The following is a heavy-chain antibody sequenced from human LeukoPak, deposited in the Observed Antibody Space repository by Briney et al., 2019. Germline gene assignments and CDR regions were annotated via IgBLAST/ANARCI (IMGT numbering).Heavy chain of an antibody. CDR1: GFTFSSYA. CDR2: ISGSGGST. CDR3: AKGDSSGGAFDI. J-gene: IGHJ3*02. V-gene: IGHV3-23*01. Sequence: PGGSLRLSCAASGFTFSSYAMSWVRQAPGKGLEWVSAISGSGGSTYYADSVKGRFTISRDNSKNTLYLQLNSLRAEDTAVYYCAKGDSSGGAFDIWGQGTMVTVSS. D-gene: IGHD5-18*01.